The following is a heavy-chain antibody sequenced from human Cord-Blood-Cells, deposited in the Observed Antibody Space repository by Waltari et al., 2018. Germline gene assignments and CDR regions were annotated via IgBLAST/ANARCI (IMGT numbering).Heavy chain of an antibody. CDR3: ARDFDPVRYCSGGSCYSAFDI. V-gene: IGHV3-21*01. CDR2: ISSSSYI. D-gene: IGHD2-15*01. CDR1: AFTFSSYS. Sequence: EVQLVEPGGGLVKPGGPLRLSSASSAFTFSSYSMYYVRHAPGQALEWVPSISSSSYIYYADSVKGRFTISRDNAKNSRYLQMNSRRAEDTAVYYWARDFDPVRYCSGGSCYSAFDIWGQGTMVTVSS. J-gene: IGHJ3*02.